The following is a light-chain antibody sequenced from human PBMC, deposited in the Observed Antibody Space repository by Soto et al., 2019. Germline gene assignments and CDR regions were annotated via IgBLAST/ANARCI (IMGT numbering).Light chain of an antibody. J-gene: IGKJ5*01. CDR1: QGISSY. Sequence: AIPMTPSPSSPSASTGDRVTITCRASQGISSYLAWYQQKPGKAPKLLIYAASTLQSGVPSRFSGSGSGTDFTLTISCLQSEDFATYYCQQYYSYPSITFGQGTRLEIK. V-gene: IGKV1-8*01. CDR3: QQYYSYPSIT. CDR2: AAS.